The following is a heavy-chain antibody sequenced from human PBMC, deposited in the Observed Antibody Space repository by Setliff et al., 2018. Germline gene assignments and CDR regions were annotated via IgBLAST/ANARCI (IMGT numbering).Heavy chain of an antibody. CDR2: IHHSGKA. CDR3: ARHNLHGTATTFAFDI. V-gene: IGHV4-38-2*01. D-gene: IGHD2-21*02. Sequence: SETLSLTCAVSGFSISSGYYWGWIRQPPGKGLEWIVNIHHSGKAYYNPSLKSRVTMSVDTSKNQFSLKLSSVTAADTAVYYCARHNLHGTATTFAFDIWGQGTMVTV. J-gene: IGHJ3*02. CDR1: GFSISSGYY.